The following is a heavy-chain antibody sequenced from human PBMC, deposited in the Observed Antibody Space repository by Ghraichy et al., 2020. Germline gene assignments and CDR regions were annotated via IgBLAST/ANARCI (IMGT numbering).Heavy chain of an antibody. CDR2: IYYSGST. CDR3: ASPPQRYYEGYGMDV. CDR1: GGSISSSSYY. V-gene: IGHV4-39*01. Sequence: SETLSLTCTVSGGSISSSSYYWGWIRQPPGKGLEWIGSIYYSGSTYYNPSLKSRVTISVDTSKNQFSLKLSSVTAADTAVYYCASPPQRYYEGYGMDVWGQGTTVTVSS. J-gene: IGHJ6*02. D-gene: IGHD3-22*01.